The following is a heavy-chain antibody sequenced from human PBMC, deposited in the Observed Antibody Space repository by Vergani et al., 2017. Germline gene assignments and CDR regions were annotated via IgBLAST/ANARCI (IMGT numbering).Heavy chain of an antibody. V-gene: IGHV4-34*01. CDR3: ARGIVVVPNWFDP. CDR2: INHSGST. D-gene: IGHD3-22*01. CDR1: GGSFSGYY. J-gene: IGHJ5*02. Sequence: QVQLQQWGAGLLKPSETLSLTCAVYGGSFSGYYWSWIRQPPGKGLEWIGEINHSGSTNYNPSLKSRVTISVDTSKNQFSRKLSSVTAADTAVYYCARGIVVVPNWFDPWGQGTLVTVSS.